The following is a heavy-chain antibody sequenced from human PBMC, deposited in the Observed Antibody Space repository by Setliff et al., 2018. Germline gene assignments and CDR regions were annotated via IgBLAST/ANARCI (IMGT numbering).Heavy chain of an antibody. V-gene: IGHV3-23*01. J-gene: IGHJ3*02. CDR3: TRDPGPGNAFDI. CDR1: GFTFSNYA. CDR2: IGGSGGDT. Sequence: GGSLRLSCVASGFTFSNYAMSWVRQAPGKGLEWVSAIGGSGGDTYYTDSVKGRFTISRDNSKNTLHLQLNSLRADDTAVYYCTRDPGPGNAFDIWGQGTMVTVSS.